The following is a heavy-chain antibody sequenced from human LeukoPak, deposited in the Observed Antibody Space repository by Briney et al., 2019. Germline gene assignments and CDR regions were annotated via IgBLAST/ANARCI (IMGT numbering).Heavy chain of an antibody. Sequence: SETLSLTCTVSGGSISSYYWSWIRQPAGKGLEWIGRIYTSGSTNYNPSLKSRVTMSVDTSKNQFSLKLSSVTAADTAVYYCASYDFWSALRAFDIWGQGTMVTVSS. V-gene: IGHV4-4*07. D-gene: IGHD3-3*01. CDR1: GGSISSYY. CDR3: ASYDFWSALRAFDI. CDR2: IYTSGST. J-gene: IGHJ3*02.